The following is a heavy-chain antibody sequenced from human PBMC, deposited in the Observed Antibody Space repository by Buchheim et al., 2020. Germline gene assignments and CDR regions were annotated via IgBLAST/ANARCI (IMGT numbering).Heavy chain of an antibody. CDR1: GFTFNDHY. V-gene: IGHV3-11*01. D-gene: IGHD1-26*01. CDR2: ISGSGSGSGINK. CDR3: ASTSIVGGTLGFDH. J-gene: IGHJ4*02. Sequence: QVQLVESGGGVVQPGRSLRLSCAASGFTFNDHYMNWIRQAPGRGLEWISYISGSGSGSGINKMYAESVKGRFTISRDNAKNSLNLQMNSLRVEDTAVYYCASTSIVGGTLGFDHWGQGIL.